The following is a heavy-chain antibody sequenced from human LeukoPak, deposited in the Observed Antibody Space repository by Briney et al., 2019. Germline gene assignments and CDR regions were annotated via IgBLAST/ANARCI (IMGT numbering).Heavy chain of an antibody. CDR2: IYYSGST. Sequence: SETLSLTCTVSGGSISSYYWSWIRQPPGKGLEWIGYIYYSGSTNYNPSLKSRVTISVDTSKNQFSLKLSSVTAADTAVYYCARATYSGSYYPFDYWGQGTLVTVSS. CDR3: ARATYSGSYYPFDY. V-gene: IGHV4-59*01. CDR1: GGSISSYY. D-gene: IGHD1-26*01. J-gene: IGHJ4*02.